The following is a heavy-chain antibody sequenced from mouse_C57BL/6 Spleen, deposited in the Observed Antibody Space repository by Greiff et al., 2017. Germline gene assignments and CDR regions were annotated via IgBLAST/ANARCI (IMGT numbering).Heavy chain of an antibody. V-gene: IGHV3-6*01. CDR2: ISYDGSN. CDR3: ARGLRNFDY. D-gene: IGHD1-1*01. CDR1: GYSITSGYY. Sequence: EVKLMESGPGLVKPSQSLSLTCSVTGYSITSGYYWNWIRQFPGNKLEWRGYISYDGSNNYNPSLNNRISITRDTSKNQFFLKLNSVTTEDTATYYCARGLRNFDYWGQGTTLTVSS. J-gene: IGHJ2*01.